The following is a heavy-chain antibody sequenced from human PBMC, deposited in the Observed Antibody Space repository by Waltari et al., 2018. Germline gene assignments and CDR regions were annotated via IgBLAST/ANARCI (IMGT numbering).Heavy chain of an antibody. CDR3: ARRMGYRSSWYGWTFDS. CDR2: VDYMGST. V-gene: IGHV4-59*01. D-gene: IGHD6-13*01. CDR1: GGSLSSYS. J-gene: IGHJ5*01. Sequence: QVQLQESGPGLVKPSETLSLTCTVSGGSLSSYSGSWIRESPGKGLEWIGYVDYMGSTNYNPYLKSRVTISLNTSKNQFSLILNSVTAADTAIYYCARRMGYRSSWYGWTFDSWGQGTPVTVSS.